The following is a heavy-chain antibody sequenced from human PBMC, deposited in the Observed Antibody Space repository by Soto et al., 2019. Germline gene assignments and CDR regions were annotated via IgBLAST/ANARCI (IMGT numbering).Heavy chain of an antibody. V-gene: IGHV1-18*01. CDR1: GYTFSRNG. D-gene: IGHD6-13*01. CDR2: ISPYNGKP. CDR3: AREMAAVGGFDY. J-gene: IGHJ4*02. Sequence: ASVEVSCKASGYTFSRNGISCVRQAPGQGLEWMGWISPYNGKPTYAQKLQGRVTMTTDTSTSTAYMELRSLTTPDTAVYFCAREMAAVGGFDYWGKGTLVTVS.